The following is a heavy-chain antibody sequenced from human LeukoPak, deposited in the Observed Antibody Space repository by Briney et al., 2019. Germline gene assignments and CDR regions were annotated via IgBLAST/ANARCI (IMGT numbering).Heavy chain of an antibody. D-gene: IGHD5-18*01. Sequence: EASVKVSCKASGGTFSSYAISWVRPAPGQGLEWMGRIIPILGIANYAQKFQGRVTITADKSTSTAYMELSSLRSEDTAVYYCARCSGGYSYGLPLDYWGQGTLVTVSS. CDR1: GGTFSSYA. J-gene: IGHJ4*02. V-gene: IGHV1-69*04. CDR2: IIPILGIA. CDR3: ARCSGGYSYGLPLDY.